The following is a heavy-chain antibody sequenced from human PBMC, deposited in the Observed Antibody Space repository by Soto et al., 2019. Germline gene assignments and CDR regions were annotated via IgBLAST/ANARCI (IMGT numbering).Heavy chain of an antibody. D-gene: IGHD2-2*01. V-gene: IGHV1-18*01. CDR3: AREYCSSTSCYLPDY. CDR2: ISTYNGNT. Sequence: ASVKVSCKASGYTFTSYGISWVRQAPGQGLEWMGWISTYNGNTNYAQKLQGRVTMTTDTSTSTVYMELRSLRSDDTALYYCAREYCSSTSCYLPDYWGQGTLVTVSS. J-gene: IGHJ4*02. CDR1: GYTFTSYG.